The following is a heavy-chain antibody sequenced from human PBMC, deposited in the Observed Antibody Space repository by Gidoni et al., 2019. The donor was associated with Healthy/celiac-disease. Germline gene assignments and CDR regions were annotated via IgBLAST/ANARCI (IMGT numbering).Heavy chain of an antibody. V-gene: IGHV3-48*03. CDR2: ISSSGSTI. Sequence: EVQLVESGGGVVQPGGSLSLSCAASGFTFSGYEMHWVLQAPGKGLEWVSYISSSGSTIYYADSVKGRFTISRDNAKNSLYLQMNSLRAEDTAVYYCASLYDSSGYPFDYWGQGTLVTVSS. J-gene: IGHJ4*02. D-gene: IGHD3-22*01. CDR3: ASLYDSSGYPFDY. CDR1: GFTFSGYE.